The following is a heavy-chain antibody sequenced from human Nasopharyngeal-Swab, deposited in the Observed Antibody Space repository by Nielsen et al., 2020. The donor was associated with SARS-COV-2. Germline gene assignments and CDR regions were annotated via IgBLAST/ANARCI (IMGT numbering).Heavy chain of an antibody. CDR2: IKSKTDSGTT. V-gene: IGHV3-15*07. CDR3: TTVVPTTVTTRGY. CDR1: GFTFSNAW. D-gene: IGHD4-17*01. Sequence: GESLKISCAASGFTFSNAWMNWVRQAPGKGLEWVGRIKSKTDSGTTDYAAPVKGRFTISRDDSKNTLYLQMNSLKTEDTAVYYCTTVVPTTVTTRGYWGQGTLVTVSS. J-gene: IGHJ4*02.